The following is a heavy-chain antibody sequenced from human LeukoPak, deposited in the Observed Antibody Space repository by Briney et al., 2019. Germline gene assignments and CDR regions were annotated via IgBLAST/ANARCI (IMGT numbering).Heavy chain of an antibody. Sequence: GGSLRLSCAASGFTFSNYWMSWVRQAPGKGLEWVGNIKQDGSDKYYVDSVKGRFTISRDNAKNSLYLQMNSLRAEDTAVYYCAGDESAVPTYRFDYWGQGTLVTVSS. CDR2: IKQDGSDK. CDR3: AGDESAVPTYRFDY. V-gene: IGHV3-7*03. CDR1: GFTFSNYW. J-gene: IGHJ4*02. D-gene: IGHD1-1*01.